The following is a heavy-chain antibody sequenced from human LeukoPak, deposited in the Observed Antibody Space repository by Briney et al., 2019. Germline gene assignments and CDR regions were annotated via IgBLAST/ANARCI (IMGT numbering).Heavy chain of an antibody. CDR2: MNPNSGNT. CDR1: GYTFTSYD. D-gene: IGHD2-2*01. J-gene: IGHJ4*02. V-gene: IGHV1-8*01. Sequence: ASVKVSCKASGYTFTSYDINWVRQATGQGLEWMGWMNPNSGNTGYAQKFQGRVTMTRNTSISTAYMELSSLRSEDTAVYYCARGVLGYCSSTSCYFDYWGQGTLVTVSS. CDR3: ARGVLGYCSSTSCYFDY.